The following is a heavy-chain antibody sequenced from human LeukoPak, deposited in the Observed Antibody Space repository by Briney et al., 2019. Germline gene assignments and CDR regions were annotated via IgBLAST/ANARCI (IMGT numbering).Heavy chain of an antibody. CDR2: ISGSGGST. D-gene: IGHD3-22*01. V-gene: IGHV3-23*01. CDR3: AKDLVYDSSGYYTPGAFDI. CDR1: GFTFSSYA. J-gene: IGHJ3*02. Sequence: GGSLRLSCAASGFTFSSYAMSWVRQAPGKGPEWVSAISGSGGSTYYADSVKGRFTISRDNSKNTLYLQMNSLRAEDTAVYYCAKDLVYDSSGYYTPGAFDIWGQGTMVTVSS.